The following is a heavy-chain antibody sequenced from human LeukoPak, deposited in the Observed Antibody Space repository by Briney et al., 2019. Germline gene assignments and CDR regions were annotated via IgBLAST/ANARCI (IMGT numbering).Heavy chain of an antibody. CDR3: ARDEGYCSSTSCYLLDY. CDR2: IKQDGSEK. J-gene: IGHJ4*02. D-gene: IGHD2-2*01. V-gene: IGHV3-7*01. CDR1: GFTFSSYW. Sequence: GGSLRLSCAASGFTFSSYWMSWVRQAPGKGLEWVANIKQDGSEKYYVNSVKGRFTISRDNAKNSLYLQMNSLRAEDTAVYYCARDEGYCSSTSCYLLDYWGQGTQVTVSS.